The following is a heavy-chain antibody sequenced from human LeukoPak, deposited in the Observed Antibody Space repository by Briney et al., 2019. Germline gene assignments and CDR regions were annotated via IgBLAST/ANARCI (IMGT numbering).Heavy chain of an antibody. CDR3: ARGCSDILTGYSPYYYYYYMDV. CDR2: INPNSGGT. D-gene: IGHD3-9*01. Sequence: ASVKVSCKASGYTFTGYYMHWVRQVPGQGLEWMGWINPNSGGTNYAQKFQGRVTMTRDTSISTAYMELSRLRSDDTAVYYCARGCSDILTGYSPYYYYYYMDVWGKGTTVTISS. J-gene: IGHJ6*03. CDR1: GYTFTGYY. V-gene: IGHV1-2*02.